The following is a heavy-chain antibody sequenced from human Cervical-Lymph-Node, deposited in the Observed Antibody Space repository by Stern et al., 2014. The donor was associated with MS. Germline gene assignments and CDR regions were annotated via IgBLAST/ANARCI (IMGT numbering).Heavy chain of an antibody. CDR1: GYTFTSHY. D-gene: IGHD1-1*01. J-gene: IGHJ4*02. CDR2: INPSGDSA. CDR3: ASATGSKRPTGNY. V-gene: IGHV1-46*01. Sequence: QMQLVQSGAEVKKPGASVKVSCKASGYTFTSHYMHWVRQAPGQGLEWVGIINPSGDSASYAQQFQGRVTVTRDTSTSTVYMELSSLRSEDTAVYYCASATGSKRPTGNYWGQGTLVTVSS.